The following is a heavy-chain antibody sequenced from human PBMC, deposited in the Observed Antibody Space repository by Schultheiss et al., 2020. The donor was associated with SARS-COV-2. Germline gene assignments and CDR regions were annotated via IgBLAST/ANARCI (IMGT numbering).Heavy chain of an antibody. D-gene: IGHD3-16*02. V-gene: IGHV1-2*06. J-gene: IGHJ6*02. CDR2: INPNSGGT. CDR3: ASQLRLGELSLYPYYYYHDGMNV. Sequence: GESLKISCKASGYTFTGYSVHWVRQAPGQGLEWMGRINPNSGGTNYAQKFQGRVTMTRDTSISTAYMELSRLRSDDTAVYYCASQLRLGELSLYPYYYYHDGMNVWGQGTTVTVSS. CDR1: GYTFTGYS.